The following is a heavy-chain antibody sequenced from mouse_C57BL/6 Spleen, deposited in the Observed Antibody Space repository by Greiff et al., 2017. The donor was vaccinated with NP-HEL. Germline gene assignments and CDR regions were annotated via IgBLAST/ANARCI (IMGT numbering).Heavy chain of an antibody. D-gene: IGHD4-1*02. CDR2: INPSNGGT. Sequence: VQLQQPGTELVKPGASVKLSCKASGYTFTSYWMHWVKQRPGQGLEWIGNINPSNGGTNYNENFKSKATLTVDKSSSTAYMQLSSLTSEDSAVYYCARYGQLGRGGYFDVWGTGTTVTVSS. V-gene: IGHV1-53*01. CDR1: GYTFTSYW. J-gene: IGHJ1*03. CDR3: ARYGQLGRGGYFDV.